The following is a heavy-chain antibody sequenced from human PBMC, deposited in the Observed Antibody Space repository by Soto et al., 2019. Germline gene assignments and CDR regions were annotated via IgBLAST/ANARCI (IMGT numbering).Heavy chain of an antibody. V-gene: IGHV4-30-2*01. CDR3: AGGIAARPLGY. CDR1: GGSISGYY. D-gene: IGHD6-6*01. J-gene: IGHJ4*02. Sequence: PSETLSLTCTVSGGSISGYYWSWLRQPPGKGLEWIGYIYHSGSTYYNPSLKSRVTISVDRSKNQFSLKLSSVTAADTAVYYCAGGIAARPLGYWGQGTLVTVSS. CDR2: IYHSGST.